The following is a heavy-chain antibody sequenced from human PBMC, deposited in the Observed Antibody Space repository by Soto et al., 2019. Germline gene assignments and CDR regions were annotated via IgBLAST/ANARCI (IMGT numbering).Heavy chain of an antibody. V-gene: IGHV3-9*01. D-gene: IGHD6-19*01. CDR2: ISWHSGSI. CDR1: GFTFDNYA. J-gene: IGHJ4*02. Sequence: EVQLVESGGGLVQPGRSLRLSCAASGFTFDNYAMYWVQQAPGERPERVYGISWHSGSIGYADSVKDRFTISRENAKNSLYLHMNSLRAEDTALYYCAKGRIAVAGTPDYWGQGTLVTVSA. CDR3: AKGRIAVAGTPDY.